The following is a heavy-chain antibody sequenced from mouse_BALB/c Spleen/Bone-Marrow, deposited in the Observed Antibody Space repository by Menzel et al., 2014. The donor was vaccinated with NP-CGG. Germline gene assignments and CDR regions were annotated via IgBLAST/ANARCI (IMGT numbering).Heavy chain of an antibody. CDR3: ARWLLPYGLDY. CDR2: IDPANGNT. D-gene: IGHD2-3*01. CDR1: GFNIKDTY. Sequence: VQLQQSGAELVKPGASVELSCTASGFNIKDTYMHWVKQRPEQGLEWIGRIDPANGNTKYDPKFQGKATITADTSSNTAYLQLSSLTPEDTAVYYCARWLLPYGLDYWGQGTSVTVSS. V-gene: IGHV14-3*02. J-gene: IGHJ4*01.